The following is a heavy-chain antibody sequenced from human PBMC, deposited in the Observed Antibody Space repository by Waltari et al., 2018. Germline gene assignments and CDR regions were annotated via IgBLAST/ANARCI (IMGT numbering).Heavy chain of an antibody. Sequence: QVQLVQSGAEVKKPGSSVKVSCKASGGTFSSYAISWVRPAPGPGLGWMGGIIPIFGTANYAQKFQGRVTITADESTSTAYMELSSLRSEDTAVYYCARGGGCSSTSCYKFYGDYGHYFDYWGQGTLVTVSS. CDR3: ARGGGCSSTSCYKFYGDYGHYFDY. V-gene: IGHV1-69*01. CDR1: GGTFSSYA. CDR2: IIPIFGTA. D-gene: IGHD2-2*02. J-gene: IGHJ4*02.